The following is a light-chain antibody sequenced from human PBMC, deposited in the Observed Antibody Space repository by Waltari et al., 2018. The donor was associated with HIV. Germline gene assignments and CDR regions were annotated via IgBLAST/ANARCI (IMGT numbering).Light chain of an antibody. CDR1: QNIIHNY. CDR2: GTS. Sequence: EIVLPQSPGTPPLPPGETATASCWASQNIIHNYLAWYQQRPGQAPRPLIYGTSSRAAGVPERFSGSGSGTNFTLTISRMEVEDFAIYSCQQYGTAPKSFGHGTKLEI. CDR3: QQYGTAPKS. J-gene: IGKJ2*01. V-gene: IGKV3-20*01.